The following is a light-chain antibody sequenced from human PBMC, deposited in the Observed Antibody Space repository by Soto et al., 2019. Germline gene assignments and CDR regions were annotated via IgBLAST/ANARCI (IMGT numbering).Light chain of an antibody. J-gene: IGLJ1*01. CDR2: EVS. Sequence: QSALTEPASVSGSPGQWITISCTGTSSDVGGYNYVSWYQQHPGKAPKLMIYEVSNRPSGVSNRFSGSKSGNTASLTISGLQAEDEADYYCSSYTSSSTPFVFGTGIKVTVL. V-gene: IGLV2-14*01. CDR3: SSYTSSSTPFV. CDR1: SSDVGGYNY.